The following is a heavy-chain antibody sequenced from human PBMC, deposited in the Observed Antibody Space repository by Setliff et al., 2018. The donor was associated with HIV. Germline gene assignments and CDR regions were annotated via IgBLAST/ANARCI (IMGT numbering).Heavy chain of an antibody. D-gene: IGHD6-13*01. V-gene: IGHV1-69*05. Sequence: ASVKVSCKASGGTFSSYAISWVRQAPGQGLEWMGGIIPIFGTANYADSVKGRFTISRDNSKNTLFLQMNSLRPEDTAVYYCARDCRVGWVFTYGMDVWGQGTLVTVSS. CDR1: GGTFSSYA. CDR2: IIPIFGTA. CDR3: ARDCRVGWVFTYGMDV. J-gene: IGHJ6*02.